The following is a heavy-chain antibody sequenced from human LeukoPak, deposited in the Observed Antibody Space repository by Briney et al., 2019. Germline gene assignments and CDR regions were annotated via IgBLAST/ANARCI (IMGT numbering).Heavy chain of an antibody. J-gene: IGHJ4*02. Sequence: ASVKVSCTASGYTFTGYYMHWVRQAPGQGLEWMGWINPNSGGTNYAQKFQGRVTMTRDTSISTAYMELSRLRSDDTAVYYCARSVNVVVTAIPGYWGQGTLVTVSS. D-gene: IGHD2-21*02. V-gene: IGHV1-2*02. CDR2: INPNSGGT. CDR3: ARSVNVVVTAIPGY. CDR1: GYTFTGYY.